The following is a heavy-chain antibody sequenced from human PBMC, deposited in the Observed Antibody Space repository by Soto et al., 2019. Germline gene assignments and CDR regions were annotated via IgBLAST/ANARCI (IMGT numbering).Heavy chain of an antibody. Sequence: SETLSLTCTVSGGSISNYYWIWIRQPPWRGLEYIGYVDYDDNTDYNPSPKSRVTISVDRSNNLLSLRLASMTAEDTAVYYCARGTEYWGQGSMVTV. CDR3: ARGTEY. CDR1: GGSISNYY. V-gene: IGHV4-59*01. CDR2: VDYDDNT. J-gene: IGHJ4*02.